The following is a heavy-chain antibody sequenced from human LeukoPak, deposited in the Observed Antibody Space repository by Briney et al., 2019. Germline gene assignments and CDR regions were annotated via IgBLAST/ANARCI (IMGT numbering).Heavy chain of an antibody. V-gene: IGHV5-51*01. CDR1: GYSFTSYW. J-gene: IGHJ4*02. D-gene: IGHD1-26*01. CDR2: IYPGDSDT. Sequence: GESLKISCKGSGYSFTSYWIGWVRQMPGKGLEWMGIIYPGDSDTRYSPSFQGQVTISADKSISTAYLQWSSLKASDTAMYYCARLWVGATHEYCFDYWGQGTLVTVSS. CDR3: ARLWVGATHEYCFDY.